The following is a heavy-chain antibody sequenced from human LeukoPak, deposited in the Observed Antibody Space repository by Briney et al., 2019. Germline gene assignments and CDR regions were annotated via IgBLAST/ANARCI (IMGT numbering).Heavy chain of an antibody. J-gene: IGHJ6*02. CDR3: ARSYYYGSSGYWRRVYYYYYGMDV. Sequence: SETLSLTCAVYGGSFSGYYWSWIRQPPGKGLEWIGEINHSGSTNYNPSLKSRVTISVDTSKNQFSLKLSSVTAADTAVYYCARSYYYGSSGYWRRVYYYYYGMDVWGQGTTVTVSS. D-gene: IGHD3-22*01. V-gene: IGHV4-34*01. CDR2: INHSGST. CDR1: GGSFSGYY.